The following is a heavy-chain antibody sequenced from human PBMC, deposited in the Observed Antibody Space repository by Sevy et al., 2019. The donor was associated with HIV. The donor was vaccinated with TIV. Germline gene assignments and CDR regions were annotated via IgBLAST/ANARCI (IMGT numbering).Heavy chain of an antibody. Sequence: GGSLRLSCPASGFTFSNYAMHWVRQAPGKGLEYVSGLSSDNAGSTYYADSVNGRFTISRDNSKNTLYLQMSSLRTEDTAVYYCVKDRIETILWSKGDWFDPWGQGTLVTVSS. V-gene: IGHV3-64D*06. CDR2: LSSDNAGST. CDR3: VKDRIETILWSKGDWFDP. J-gene: IGHJ5*02. D-gene: IGHD3-9*01. CDR1: GFTFSNYA.